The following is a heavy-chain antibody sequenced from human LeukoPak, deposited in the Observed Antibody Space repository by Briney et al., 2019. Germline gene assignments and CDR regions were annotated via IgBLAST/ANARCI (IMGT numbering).Heavy chain of an antibody. CDR1: GYTFTGYY. CDR2: INPNSGGT. V-gene: IGHV1-2*02. Sequence: ASVKVSCKASGYTFTGYYMHWVRQAPGQGLEWMGWINPNSGGTNYAQKFQGRVTMTRDTSISTAYMELSRLRSDDTAVYYCAXDLVGARGEWFDPWGRGTLVTVSS. J-gene: IGHJ5*02. D-gene: IGHD1-26*01. CDR3: AXDLVGARGEWFDP.